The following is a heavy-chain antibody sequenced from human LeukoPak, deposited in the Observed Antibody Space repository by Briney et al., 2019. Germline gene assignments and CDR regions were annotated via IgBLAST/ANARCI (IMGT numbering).Heavy chain of an antibody. CDR1: GFTFTTYW. Sequence: GGSLRLSCAASGFTFTTYWMAWVRQAPGKGPKWVANIEQDGSEAYYMDSVKGRFTISRDNAKNLLYLQMSSLRDDDTALYYCARIAAAVPDQWGQGTLVTVSS. V-gene: IGHV3-7*01. CDR3: ARIAAAVPDQ. J-gene: IGHJ5*02. CDR2: IEQDGSEA. D-gene: IGHD6-13*01.